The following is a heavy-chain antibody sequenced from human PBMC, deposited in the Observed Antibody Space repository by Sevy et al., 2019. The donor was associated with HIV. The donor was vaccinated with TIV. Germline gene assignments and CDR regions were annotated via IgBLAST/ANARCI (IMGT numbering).Heavy chain of an antibody. Sequence: SETLSLTCTVSGGSISSYYWSWIQQPPGKGLEWIGYIYYSGSTNYNPSHKSRVTISVDTSKNQFSLKLSSVTAADTAVYYCARSEWSYVNAIGLGWFDPWGQGTLVTVSS. CDR1: GGSISSYY. CDR3: ARSEWSYVNAIGLGWFDP. J-gene: IGHJ5*02. V-gene: IGHV4-59*13. CDR2: IYYSGST. D-gene: IGHD1-26*01.